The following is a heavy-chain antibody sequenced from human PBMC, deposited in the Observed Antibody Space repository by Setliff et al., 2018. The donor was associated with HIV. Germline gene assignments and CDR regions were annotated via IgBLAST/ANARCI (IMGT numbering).Heavy chain of an antibody. Sequence: PGGSLRLSCAASGFRFNIYAMTWVRQAPGKGLEWVSRIYDSGDIWYADSVRGRFTISRDNTKNSLYLQMNNLRAEDTAVYYCARDWSGDGRSIDSWGQGTLVTVSS. D-gene: IGHD3-10*01. CDR2: IYDSGDI. V-gene: IGHV3-23*01. J-gene: IGHJ5*01. CDR3: ARDWSGDGRSIDS. CDR1: GFRFNIYA.